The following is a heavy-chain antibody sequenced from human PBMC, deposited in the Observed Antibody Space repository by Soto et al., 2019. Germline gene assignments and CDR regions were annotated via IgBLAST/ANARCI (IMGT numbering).Heavy chain of an antibody. V-gene: IGHV3-48*03. CDR1: GFTFSSYE. CDR2: ISSSGSTI. Sequence: ESGGGLVQPGGSLRLSCAASGFTFSSYEMNWVRQAPGKGLEWVSYISSSGSTIYYADSVKGRFTISRDNAKNSLYLQMNSLRAEDTAVYYCAREQQLVLNYYYGMDVWGQGTTVTVSS. CDR3: AREQQLVLNYYYGMDV. J-gene: IGHJ6*02. D-gene: IGHD6-13*01.